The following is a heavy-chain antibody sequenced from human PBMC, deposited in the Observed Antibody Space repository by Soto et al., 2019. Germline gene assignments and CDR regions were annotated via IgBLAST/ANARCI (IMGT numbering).Heavy chain of an antibody. Sequence: ASVKVSCKASGYTFTSYGINWVRQAPGQGLEWMGWISAYNGNTKYAQKLQGRVTMTTDTSTSTAYMELRSLRSDDTAVYYCARGYYYDRDSNAFDIWGQGKMVTVS. J-gene: IGHJ3*02. CDR2: ISAYNGNT. D-gene: IGHD3-22*01. CDR3: ARGYYYDRDSNAFDI. V-gene: IGHV1-18*01. CDR1: GYTFTSYG.